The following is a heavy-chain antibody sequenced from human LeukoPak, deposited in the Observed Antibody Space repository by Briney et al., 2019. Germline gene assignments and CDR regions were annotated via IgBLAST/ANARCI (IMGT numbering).Heavy chain of an antibody. CDR2: ISGNSGST. V-gene: IGHV3-23*01. D-gene: IGHD6-13*01. Sequence: PGGSLRLSCAASGFTFSRFAMSWVRQAPGKGLEWVSTISGNSGSTYYADSVKGRFTISRDNSKNTLYLQMNSLRAEDTAVYYCARLSSTYYYYFDYWGQGTLVTVSS. CDR1: GFTFSRFA. J-gene: IGHJ4*02. CDR3: ARLSSTYYYYFDY.